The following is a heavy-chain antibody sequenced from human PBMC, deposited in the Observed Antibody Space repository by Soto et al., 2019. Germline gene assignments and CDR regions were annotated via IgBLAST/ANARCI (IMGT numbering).Heavy chain of an antibody. CDR1: GGSISSGAYS. CDR2: IYKSGIA. Sequence: SETLSLTCTVSGGSISSGAYSWSWIRQHPGKGLEWIGYIYKSGIAYYNPSLKSRLTMSVDTSKNRFSLTLSSVTAADTAVYYCGRESDYYDSSGSTFDFWCQGTLVTVSS. V-gene: IGHV4-31*03. D-gene: IGHD3-22*01. J-gene: IGHJ4*02. CDR3: GRESDYYDSSGSTFDF.